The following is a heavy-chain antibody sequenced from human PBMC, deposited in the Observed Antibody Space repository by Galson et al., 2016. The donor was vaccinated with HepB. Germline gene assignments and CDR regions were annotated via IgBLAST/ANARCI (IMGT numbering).Heavy chain of an antibody. D-gene: IGHD3-16*02. Sequence: SLRLSCAASGFTFSSYAMHWVRQAPGKGLEWVAVISFDGSNNFYAASVKGRFPISRDNSKNTLYLQMNSLRAEDTAVYYCGRDDDYVWGTYRYTRTVPQYYFDYWGQGTLVTVSS. CDR3: GRDDDYVWGTYRYTRTVPQYYFDY. CDR1: GFTFSSYA. CDR2: ISFDGSNN. V-gene: IGHV3-30-3*01. J-gene: IGHJ4*02.